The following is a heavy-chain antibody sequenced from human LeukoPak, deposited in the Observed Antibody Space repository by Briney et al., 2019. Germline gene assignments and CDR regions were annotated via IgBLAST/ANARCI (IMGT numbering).Heavy chain of an antibody. V-gene: IGHV2-5*02. D-gene: IGHD3-22*01. CDR2: IHWDDDK. CDR1: GFSLSNTAVG. CDR3: ARTRSSGYYDAFDV. J-gene: IGHJ3*01. Sequence: SGPTLVKPTQTLTLTCTFSGFSLSNTAVGVGWIGQPPGKALEWLAVIHWDDDKRFNRSLKNRLTITKDTAKNQVVLTLNTMDPVDTGTYYCARTRSSGYYDAFDVWGQGTMVIVSS.